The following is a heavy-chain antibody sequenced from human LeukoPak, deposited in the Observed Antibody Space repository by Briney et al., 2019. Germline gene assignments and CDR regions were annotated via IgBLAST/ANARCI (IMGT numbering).Heavy chain of an antibody. Sequence: SETLSLTCTVSGGSISSYYWSWIRQPPGKGLEWIGYIYYSGSTNNNPSLKSRVTMSVDTSKNQFSLRLSSVTAADTAVYYCARQAYCGGDCESGAFDIWGQGTMVTVSS. D-gene: IGHD2-21*02. J-gene: IGHJ3*02. CDR3: ARQAYCGGDCESGAFDI. V-gene: IGHV4-59*08. CDR2: IYYSGST. CDR1: GGSISSYY.